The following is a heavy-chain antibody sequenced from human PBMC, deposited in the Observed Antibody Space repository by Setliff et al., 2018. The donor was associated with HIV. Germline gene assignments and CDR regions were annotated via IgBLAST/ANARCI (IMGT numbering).Heavy chain of an antibody. V-gene: IGHV4-39*02. CDR2: IYYSGST. CDR1: GGSVSSSDYY. CDR3: ARRRYSSSGKYFDY. Sequence: SETLSLTCTVSGGSVSSSDYYWGWIRQPPGKGLEWIGSIYYSGSTYFTPSLKSRVTLSVDTSRNHFSLKLSSVTAADTAVYYCARRRYSSSGKYFDYWGQGTLVTVSS. D-gene: IGHD6-13*01. J-gene: IGHJ4*02.